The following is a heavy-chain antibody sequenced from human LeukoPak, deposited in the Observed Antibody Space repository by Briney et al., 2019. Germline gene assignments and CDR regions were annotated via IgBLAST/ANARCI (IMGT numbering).Heavy chain of an antibody. CDR1: GGTSSSYA. V-gene: IGHV1-18*01. D-gene: IGHD3-10*01. CDR2: ISAKNGDT. J-gene: IGHJ4*02. CDR3: ARDEGRGSGSYFPNYFDY. Sequence: ASVKVSCKASGGTSSSYAISWVRQAPGEGLEWMGWISAKNGDTKYVQKFQGRVTMTTDTSTSTAYMDLRTLRSDDTAVYYCARDEGRGSGSYFPNYFDYWGQGTLVTVSS.